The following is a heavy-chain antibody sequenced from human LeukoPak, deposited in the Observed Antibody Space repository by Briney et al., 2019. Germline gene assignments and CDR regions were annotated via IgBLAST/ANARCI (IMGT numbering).Heavy chain of an antibody. CDR3: ARDRDWSFDY. V-gene: IGHV3-7*05. CDR2: IKPDGSEK. J-gene: IGHJ4*02. CDR1: GITFSSNW. D-gene: IGHD3/OR15-3a*01. Sequence: GGSLRLSCADSGITFSSNWMSWVRQAPGKGLEWVAHIKPDGSEKYYVDSVKGRFTTSRDNAENSLYLQMNSLRAEDTAVYYCARDRDWSFDYWGQGTLVTVSS.